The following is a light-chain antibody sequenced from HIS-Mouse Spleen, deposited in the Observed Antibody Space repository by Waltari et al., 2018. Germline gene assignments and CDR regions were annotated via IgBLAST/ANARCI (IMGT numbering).Light chain of an antibody. CDR2: EGS. J-gene: IGLJ3*02. CDR3: CSYAGSSTWV. CDR1: SSYVGRYNL. V-gene: IGLV2-23*01. Sequence: QSALTQPASVSGSPGQSITISCTGTSSYVGRYNLASWYQQHPDKAPKLMIYEGSKRPSGVSNRFSGSKSGNTASLTISGLQAEDEADYYCCSYAGSSTWVFGGGTKLTVL.